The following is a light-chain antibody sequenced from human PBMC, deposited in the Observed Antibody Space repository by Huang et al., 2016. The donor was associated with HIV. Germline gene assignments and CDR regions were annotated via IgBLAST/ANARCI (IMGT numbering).Light chain of an antibody. CDR1: QRRLHDNGYSY. CDR2: MAS. J-gene: IGKJ4*01. CDR3: MQSLQSLT. Sequence: DIVMTQSPLSLPVTPGEPASISCRSSQRRLHDNGYSYLDWYLQKPGQSPQVLIYMASVRAPGIPDRFSGGGSGTNFTLEINRVDAEDVGTYYCMQSLQSLTFGGGTRLEIK. V-gene: IGKV2-28*01.